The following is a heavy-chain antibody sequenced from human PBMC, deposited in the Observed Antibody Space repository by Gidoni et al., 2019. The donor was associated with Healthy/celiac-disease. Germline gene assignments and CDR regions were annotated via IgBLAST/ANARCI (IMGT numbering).Heavy chain of an antibody. Sequence: QVQLVQSGAAVKKPGASVKVSCQVSGYTLTELSMHWVRQAPGKGLEWMGGFHPEDGETSYAQKFQGRVTMTENTATDTAYMELSSLRSEDTAVYYCATETCSSTSCDPLDAFDIWGQGTMVTVSS. CDR2: FHPEDGET. CDR3: ATETCSSTSCDPLDAFDI. CDR1: GYTLTELS. J-gene: IGHJ3*02. D-gene: IGHD2-2*01. V-gene: IGHV1-24*01.